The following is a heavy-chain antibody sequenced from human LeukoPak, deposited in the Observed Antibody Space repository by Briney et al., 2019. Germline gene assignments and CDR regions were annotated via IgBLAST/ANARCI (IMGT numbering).Heavy chain of an antibody. J-gene: IGHJ5*01. Sequence: SVKVSCKASGYTFISYGIGWVRQAPGQGLEWMGGIIPILGTANYAQKFKGRVTITADEFTGTAYMELSSLRSEDTAVFYCASNTNYYENTGHYVLDSWGQGTLVTVSS. V-gene: IGHV1-69*13. D-gene: IGHD3-22*01. CDR2: IIPILGTA. CDR3: ASNTNYYENTGHYVLDS. CDR1: GYTFISYG.